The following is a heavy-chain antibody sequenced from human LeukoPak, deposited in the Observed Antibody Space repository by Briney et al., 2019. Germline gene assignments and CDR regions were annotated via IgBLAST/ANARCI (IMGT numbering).Heavy chain of an antibody. D-gene: IGHD3-22*01. J-gene: IGHJ3*02. Sequence: GGSLRLSCAASGFTFDDYAMHWVRQAPGKGLEWGSGISWNSGSIGYADSVKGRFTISRDNAKNSLYLQMNSLRAEDTALYYCANLRSGYYDSSAPNAFDIWGQGTMVTVSS. CDR3: ANLRSGYYDSSAPNAFDI. V-gene: IGHV3-9*01. CDR2: ISWNSGSI. CDR1: GFTFDDYA.